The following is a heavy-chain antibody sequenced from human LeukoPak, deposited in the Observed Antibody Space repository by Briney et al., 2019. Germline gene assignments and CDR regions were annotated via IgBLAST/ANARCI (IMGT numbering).Heavy chain of an antibody. Sequence: PSETLSLTCTVSGGSISSSSYYWGWIRQPPGKGLEWIGSMYYSGSTYYNPSLKSRVTISVDTSKNQFSLKLSSVTAADTAVYYCARITYYYDSSGYERIDXWXQXTXXXVSS. D-gene: IGHD3-22*01. V-gene: IGHV4-39*01. CDR3: ARITYYYDSSGYERIDX. J-gene: IGHJ4*02. CDR1: GGSISSSSYY. CDR2: MYYSGST.